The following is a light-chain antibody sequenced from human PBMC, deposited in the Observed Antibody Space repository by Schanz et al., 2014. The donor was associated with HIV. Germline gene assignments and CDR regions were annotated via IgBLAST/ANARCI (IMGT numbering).Light chain of an antibody. J-gene: IGKJ2*01. V-gene: IGKV3-20*01. CDR2: GAS. Sequence: EAVLTQSPATLSVYPGERVTLSCRTTQIISTSLAWYQQRPGQPPRLLLYGASSRATGIPDRFSGTGSGTDFTLTISSLEPEDFAVYYCQHYGTSPPEVPFGQGTKLEI. CDR1: QIISTS. CDR3: QHYGTSPPEVP.